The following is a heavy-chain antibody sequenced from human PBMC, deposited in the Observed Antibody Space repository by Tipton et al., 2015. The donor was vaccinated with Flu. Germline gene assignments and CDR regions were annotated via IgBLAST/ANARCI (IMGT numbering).Heavy chain of an antibody. CDR2: INYNGGT. V-gene: IGHV4-59*01. J-gene: IGHJ4*02. CDR3: ARAPDSDYETSSSSFDY. CDR1: GGSISTYY. D-gene: IGHD3-22*01. Sequence: TLSLTCTVSGGSISTYYWSWIRQPPGKGLEWMGLINYNGGTDYNPSLNSRGTISVDTSKNQFSLRLSSVTAADTAVYYRARAPDSDYETSSSSFDYWGQGTLVTVSS.